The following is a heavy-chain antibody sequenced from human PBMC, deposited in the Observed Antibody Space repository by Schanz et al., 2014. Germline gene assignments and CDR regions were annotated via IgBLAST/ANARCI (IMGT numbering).Heavy chain of an antibody. V-gene: IGHV3-23*04. CDR1: EFTFSTDA. D-gene: IGHD6-13*01. CDR2: ISASGGDT. CDR3: VSQTGSPNY. Sequence: EVQLVESGGGVVQPGRSLRLSCAASEFTFSTDAMSWVRQAPGKGLEWLSVISASGGDTYYADSVKGRFTISRDNSRDTVYLQMNSLRVEDTAVYFCVSQTGSPNYWGQGTLVTVSS. J-gene: IGHJ4*02.